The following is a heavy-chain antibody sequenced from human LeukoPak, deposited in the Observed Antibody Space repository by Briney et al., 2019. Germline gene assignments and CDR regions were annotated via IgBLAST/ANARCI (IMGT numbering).Heavy chain of an antibody. D-gene: IGHD6-13*01. V-gene: IGHV1-2*02. CDR3: ARARRSSSWYLIDY. CDR2: INPNSGGT. CDR1: GYTFTGYY. J-gene: IGHJ4*02. Sequence: VASVKVSCKASGYTFTGYYMHWVRQAPGQGLEWMGWINPNSGGTNYAQKFQGRVTMTRDTSISTAYMELSRLRSDDTAVYYCARARRSSSWYLIDYWGQGTLVTVSS.